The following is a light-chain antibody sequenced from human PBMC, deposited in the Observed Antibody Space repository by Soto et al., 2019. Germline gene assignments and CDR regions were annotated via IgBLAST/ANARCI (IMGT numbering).Light chain of an antibody. CDR1: QSVSTN. CDR3: QQRSTWPT. Sequence: EKVMTQSPATLSVSPGERATLSCRASQSVSTNLAWYQQKPGQAPRLLIYDTSTRATGIPARFSGSGSGTEFTLTISSLEPEDFALYYCQQRSTWPTFGQGTRLEIK. CDR2: DTS. V-gene: IGKV3-15*01. J-gene: IGKJ5*01.